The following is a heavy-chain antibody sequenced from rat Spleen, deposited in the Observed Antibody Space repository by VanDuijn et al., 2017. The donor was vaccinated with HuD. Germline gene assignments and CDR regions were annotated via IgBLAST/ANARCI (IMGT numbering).Heavy chain of an antibody. J-gene: IGHJ3*01. V-gene: IGHV5-20*01. D-gene: IGHD1-12*02. CDR2: ITHTGGST. Sequence: EVQLVESGGGLVQPGRSLKLSCAASGFTLSDHYMAWVRQAPTKGLEWVASITHTGGSTYYPDSVKGRFTISRDNAKSTLYLQMDSLRSEDTATYYCTSHYDGTYPFTYWGQGTLVTVSS. CDR1: GFTLSDHY. CDR3: TSHYDGTYPFTY.